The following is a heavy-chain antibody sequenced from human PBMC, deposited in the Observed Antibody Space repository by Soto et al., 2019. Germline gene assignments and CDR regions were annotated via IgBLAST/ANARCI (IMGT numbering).Heavy chain of an antibody. CDR3: AKAGYSSSWYYYYGMDV. CDR2: ISGSGGST. V-gene: IGHV3-23*01. CDR1: GFTFSSYA. D-gene: IGHD6-13*01. J-gene: IGHJ6*02. Sequence: GGSLRLSCAASGFTFSSYAMSWVRQAPGKGLEWVSAISGSGGSTYYADSVKGRFTISRDNSKNTLYLQMNSLRAEDTAVYYCAKAGYSSSWYYYYGMDVWGQGTTVTVSS.